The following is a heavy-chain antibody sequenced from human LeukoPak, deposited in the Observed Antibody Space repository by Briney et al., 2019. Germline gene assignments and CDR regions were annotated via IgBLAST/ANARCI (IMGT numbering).Heavy chain of an antibody. CDR3: AREDCSGGSCNYYYYRMDV. CDR1: GFTFSSYA. Sequence: PGGSLRLSCAASGFTFSSYAMHWVRQAPGKGLEGLAVISYDGSNKYYADSVKGRFTISRDNSKHTLYLQMNSLRAEDTAVYYCAREDCSGGSCNYYYYRMDVWGQGTTVTVSS. CDR2: ISYDGSNK. D-gene: IGHD2-15*01. V-gene: IGHV3-30*04. J-gene: IGHJ6*02.